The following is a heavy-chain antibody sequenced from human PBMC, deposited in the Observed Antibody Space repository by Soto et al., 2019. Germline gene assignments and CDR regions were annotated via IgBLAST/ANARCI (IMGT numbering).Heavy chain of an antibody. CDR1: GFTFSSYG. Sequence: GGSLRLSCAASGFTFSSYGMHWVRQAPGKGLEWVAVISYDGSNKYYADSVKGRFTISRDNSKNTLYLQMNSLRAEDTAVYYCAKDSDPLYYYDSSGYYALFDYWGQGTLVTVSS. J-gene: IGHJ4*02. D-gene: IGHD3-22*01. CDR3: AKDSDPLYYYDSSGYYALFDY. V-gene: IGHV3-30*18. CDR2: ISYDGSNK.